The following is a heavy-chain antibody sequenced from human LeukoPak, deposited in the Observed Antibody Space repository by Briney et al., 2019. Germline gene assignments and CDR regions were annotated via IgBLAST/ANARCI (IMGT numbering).Heavy chain of an antibody. CDR1: GGSISSYY. Sequence: SETLSLTCTVSGGSISSYYWSWTRQPPGKGLEWIGYIYYSGSTNYNPSLKSRVTISVDTSKNQFSLKLSSVTAADTAVYYCARARSPKTFDYWGRGTLVTVSS. D-gene: IGHD6-19*01. CDR3: ARARSPKTFDY. V-gene: IGHV4-59*12. CDR2: IYYSGST. J-gene: IGHJ4*02.